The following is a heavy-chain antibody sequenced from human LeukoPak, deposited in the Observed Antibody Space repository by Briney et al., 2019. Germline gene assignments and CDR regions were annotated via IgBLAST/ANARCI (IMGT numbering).Heavy chain of an antibody. D-gene: IGHD2-2*02. CDR1: GYTFTSYD. CDR3: ARVGRNYCSSTSCYTTMDYYGMDV. Sequence: ASVKVSCKASGYTFTSYDINWVRQATGQGLEWMGWMNPNSGNTGYAQKFQGRVTMTRNTSISTAHMELSSLRSEDTAVYYCARVGRNYCSSTSCYTTMDYYGMDVWGQGTTVTVSS. V-gene: IGHV1-8*01. CDR2: MNPNSGNT. J-gene: IGHJ6*02.